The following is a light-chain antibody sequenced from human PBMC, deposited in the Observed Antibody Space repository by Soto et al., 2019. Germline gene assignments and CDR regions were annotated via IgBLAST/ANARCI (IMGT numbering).Light chain of an antibody. CDR1: SSNIGNNY. Sequence: QSVLTQPPSVSAAPGQKVTISCSGSSSNIGNNYVSWYQQLPGTAPKLLIYDNNKRPSGIPDRFSGSKSGTSATLGITGLQTGVEADYYCGTWDSSLSVGVFGGGTKLTVL. V-gene: IGLV1-51*01. J-gene: IGLJ2*01. CDR2: DNN. CDR3: GTWDSSLSVGV.